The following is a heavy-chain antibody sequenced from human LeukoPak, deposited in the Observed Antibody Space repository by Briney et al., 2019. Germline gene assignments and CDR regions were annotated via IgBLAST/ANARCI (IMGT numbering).Heavy chain of an antibody. CDR2: VWNDGSNK. CDR1: GFTFSSYA. Sequence: PGGSLRLSCAASGFTFSSYAMHWVRQPPGKGLEWVAVVWNDGSNKYYADSVKGRFTISRDTSKNTVDLHMSRLRADDTAVYYCARSTGSGILFPNDHWGRGTLVTVSS. V-gene: IGHV3-33*01. CDR3: ARSTGSGILFPNDH. D-gene: IGHD3-10*01. J-gene: IGHJ5*02.